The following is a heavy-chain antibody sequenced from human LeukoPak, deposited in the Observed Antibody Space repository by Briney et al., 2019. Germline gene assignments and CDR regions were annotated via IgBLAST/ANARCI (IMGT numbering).Heavy chain of an antibody. Sequence: GASVEVSCKASGYTFTGYYMHWVRQAPGQGLEWMGWINPNSGGTNYAQKFQGRVTMTRDTSISTAYMELSRLRSDDTAVYYCAGEDNCSGGSCANWFDPWGQGTLVTVSS. J-gene: IGHJ5*02. V-gene: IGHV1-2*02. CDR1: GYTFTGYY. CDR3: AGEDNCSGGSCANWFDP. CDR2: INPNSGGT. D-gene: IGHD2-15*01.